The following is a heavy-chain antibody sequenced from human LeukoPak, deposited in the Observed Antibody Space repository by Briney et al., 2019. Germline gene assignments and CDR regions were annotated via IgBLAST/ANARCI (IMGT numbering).Heavy chain of an antibody. V-gene: IGHV4-39*07. Sequence: SETLSLACTVSGGSISSSSYYWGWIRQPPGKGLEWIGEINHSGSTNYNPSLKSRVTISVDTPKNQFSLKLSSVTAADTAVYYCARGPYYDILTGYSSYNWFDPWGQGTLVTVSS. CDR1: GGSISSSSYY. J-gene: IGHJ5*02. CDR2: INHSGST. D-gene: IGHD3-9*01. CDR3: ARGPYYDILTGYSSYNWFDP.